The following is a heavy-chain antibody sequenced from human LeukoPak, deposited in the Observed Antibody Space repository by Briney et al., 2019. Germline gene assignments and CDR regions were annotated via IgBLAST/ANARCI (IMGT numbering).Heavy chain of an antibody. V-gene: IGHV1-18*01. CDR1: GYTFTSYG. J-gene: IGHJ6*02. D-gene: IGHD3-3*01. Sequence: ASVKVSCKASGYTFTSYGISWVRQAPGQGLEWMGWISAYNGNTNYAQKLQGRVTMTTDTSTSTAYMELSRLRSDDTAVYYCAGGITIFGVVSAPEQYGMDVWGQGTTVTVSS. CDR3: AGGITIFGVVSAPEQYGMDV. CDR2: ISAYNGNT.